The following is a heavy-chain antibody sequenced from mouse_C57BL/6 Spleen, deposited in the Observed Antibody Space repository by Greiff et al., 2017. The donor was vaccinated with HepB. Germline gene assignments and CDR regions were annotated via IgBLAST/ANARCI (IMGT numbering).Heavy chain of an antibody. Sequence: EVKLQESGGGLVKPGGSLKLSCAASGFTFSDYGMHWVRQAPEKGLEWVAYISSGSSTIYYADTVKGRFTISRDNAKNTLFLQMTSLRSEDTAMYYCARPGTGYFDVWGTGTTVTVSS. CDR1: GFTFSDYG. J-gene: IGHJ1*03. CDR3: ARPGTGYFDV. D-gene: IGHD4-1*01. V-gene: IGHV5-17*01. CDR2: ISSGSSTI.